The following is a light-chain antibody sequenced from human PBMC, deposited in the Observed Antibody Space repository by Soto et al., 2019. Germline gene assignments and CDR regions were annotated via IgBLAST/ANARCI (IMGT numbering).Light chain of an antibody. Sequence: DIQMTQSPSTLSASVGDRVTITCRAIQSIGSWLAWYQQISGRAPNLLIYDASSLQSGVPSRFSGSGSGTEFTLTISSLQPDDFATYYCLQFNTFPWTFGQGTKVDIK. CDR3: LQFNTFPWT. J-gene: IGKJ1*01. CDR1: QSIGSW. CDR2: DAS. V-gene: IGKV1-5*01.